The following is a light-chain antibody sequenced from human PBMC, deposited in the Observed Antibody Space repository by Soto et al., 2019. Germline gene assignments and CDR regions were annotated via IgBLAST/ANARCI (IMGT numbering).Light chain of an antibody. V-gene: IGLV2-11*01. J-gene: IGLJ3*02. CDR1: SSDVGGYNY. CDR2: DVN. CDR3: RSYAGSHTPWV. Sequence: QSALTQPRSVSGSPGQSVTISCTGTSSDVGGYNYVSWYQQHPGKAPKLMIYDVNKWPSGVPDRFSGSKSGNTASLTISGLQAEDEADYHCRSYAGSHTPWVFGGGTKLTVL.